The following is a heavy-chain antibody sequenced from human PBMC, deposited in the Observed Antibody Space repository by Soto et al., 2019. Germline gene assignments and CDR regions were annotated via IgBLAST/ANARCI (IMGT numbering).Heavy chain of an antibody. J-gene: IGHJ6*02. CDR3: VRDYRAPSDGQDV. Sequence: SETLSLPCTVSGGSINSGAYHWTWIRQSPGKGLEWIGAIYYSASTYYNPSLVSRIRISIDTSKNQFSLQLTSVTAADTAVFYCVRDYRAPSDGQDVSGQGTSDTVSS. CDR2: IYYSAST. CDR1: GGSINSGAYH. V-gene: IGHV4-30-4*01. D-gene: IGHD3-16*02.